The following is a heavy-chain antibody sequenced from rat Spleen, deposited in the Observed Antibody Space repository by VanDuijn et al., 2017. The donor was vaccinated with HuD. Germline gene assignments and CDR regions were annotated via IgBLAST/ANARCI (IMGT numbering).Heavy chain of an antibody. CDR3: ATDGSRISRFAY. D-gene: IGHD2-7*01. V-gene: IGHV5-19*01. Sequence: EVQLVESGGGLVEPGGSLKVSCTASGFTFSNYGIHWIRQAPTKGLEWVASISPSGGSTYYRDSVKGRFTISRDNARSTLYLQMDSLRSEDTATYYCATDGSRISRFAYWGQGTLVTVSS. CDR2: ISPSGGST. CDR1: GFTFSNYG. J-gene: IGHJ3*01.